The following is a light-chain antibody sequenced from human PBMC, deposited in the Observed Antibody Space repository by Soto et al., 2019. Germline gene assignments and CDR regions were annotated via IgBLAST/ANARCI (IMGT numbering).Light chain of an antibody. Sequence: DIVLTQSPDTLSLSPGERATLSCTASESVTSSCLAWYQRKAGQAPRLLIHTTSTRATDIPDRFSGSGSGTDFTLTISRLEAEDVAVYYCQQCGGSPLFSFGPGTRVDI. CDR1: ESVTSSC. V-gene: IGKV3-20*01. CDR3: QQCGGSPLFS. J-gene: IGKJ3*01. CDR2: TTS.